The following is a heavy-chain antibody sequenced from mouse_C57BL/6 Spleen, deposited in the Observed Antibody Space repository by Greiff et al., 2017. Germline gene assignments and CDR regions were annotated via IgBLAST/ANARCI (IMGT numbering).Heavy chain of an antibody. CDR2: IDPSDSYP. Sequence: QVQLQQPGAELVIPGASVKLSCKASGYTFTSYWMHWVKQRPGQGLEWIGEIDPSDSYPTYNQKFKGKSTLTVDKSSSTAYMQLSSLTSEDSAVYYCAIRSSVGRYYFDYWGQGTTLTVSS. V-gene: IGHV1-69*01. D-gene: IGHD1-1*01. CDR3: AIRSSVGRYYFDY. J-gene: IGHJ2*01. CDR1: GYTFTSYW.